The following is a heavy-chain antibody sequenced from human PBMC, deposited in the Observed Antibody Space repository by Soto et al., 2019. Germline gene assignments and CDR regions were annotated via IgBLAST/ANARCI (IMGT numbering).Heavy chain of an antibody. CDR1: GFTFSSYG. CDR2: ISYDGSNK. J-gene: IGHJ5*02. D-gene: IGHD3-10*01. Sequence: GSLRLSCAASGFTFSSYGMHWVRQAPGKGLEWVAVISYDGSNKYYADSVKGRFTISRDNSKNTLYLQMNSLRAEDTAVYYCAKDQPHSSGTFDPWGQRTQVTVSS. CDR3: AKDQPHSSGTFDP. V-gene: IGHV3-30*18.